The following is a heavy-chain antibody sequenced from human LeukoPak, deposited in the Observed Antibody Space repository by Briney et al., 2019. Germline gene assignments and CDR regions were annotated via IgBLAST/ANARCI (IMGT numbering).Heavy chain of an antibody. Sequence: ASVKVSCKVSGYTLTELSMHWVRQAPGKGLEWMGGFDPEDGETIYAQKFQGRVTMTEDTSTDTAYMELSSLRSEDTAVYYCATELTTAAHFDYWGQGTLVTVSS. J-gene: IGHJ4*02. V-gene: IGHV1-24*01. CDR1: GYTLTELS. CDR3: ATELTTAAHFDY. CDR2: FDPEDGET. D-gene: IGHD4-17*01.